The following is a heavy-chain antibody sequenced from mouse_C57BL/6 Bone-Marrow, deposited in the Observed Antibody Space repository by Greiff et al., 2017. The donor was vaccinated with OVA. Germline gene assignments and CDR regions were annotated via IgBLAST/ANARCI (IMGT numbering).Heavy chain of an antibody. Sequence: VQRVESGPELVKPGASVKISCKASGYAFSSSWMNWVKQRPGKGLEWIGRIYPGDGDTNYNGKFKGKATLTADKSSSTAYMQLSSLTSEDSAVYFCASGDGGYYFDYWGQGTTLTVSS. J-gene: IGHJ2*01. CDR3: ASGDGGYYFDY. CDR1: GYAFSSSW. D-gene: IGHD1-2*01. CDR2: IYPGDGDT. V-gene: IGHV1-82*01.